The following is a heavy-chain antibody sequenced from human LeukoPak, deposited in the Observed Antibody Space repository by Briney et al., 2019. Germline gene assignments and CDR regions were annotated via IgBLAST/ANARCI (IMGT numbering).Heavy chain of an antibody. V-gene: IGHV4-34*01. CDR1: GGSFSGYY. J-gene: IGHJ4*02. Sequence: SETLSLTCAVYGGSFSGYYWSWIRQPPGKGLEWIGEINHSGSTNYNPSLKSRVTISVDTSKNQFSLKLSSVTAADTAVYYCARDPYDSSGTGFDYWGQGTLVTVSS. CDR3: ARDPYDSSGTGFDY. CDR2: INHSGST. D-gene: IGHD3-22*01.